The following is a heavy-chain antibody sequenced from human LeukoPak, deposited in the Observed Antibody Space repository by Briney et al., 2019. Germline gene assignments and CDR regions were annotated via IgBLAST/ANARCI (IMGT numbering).Heavy chain of an antibody. CDR3: ARPLYAVPGIAAPDY. CDR1: GGSIRSSYYY. V-gene: IGHV4-39*01. CDR2: IYDSGST. J-gene: IGHJ4*02. Sequence: SETLSLTCTVTGGSIRSSYYYWGWIRQPPGKGLEWIGSIYDSGSTYYNPSLKSRVTISVDTSKNQFSLKLNSVTAADTAVYYCARPLYAVPGIAAPDYWGQGTLVTVSS. D-gene: IGHD6-13*01.